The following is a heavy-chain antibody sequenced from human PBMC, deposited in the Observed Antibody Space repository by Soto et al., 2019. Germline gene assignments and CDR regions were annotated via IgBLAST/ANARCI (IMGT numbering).Heavy chain of an antibody. V-gene: IGHV4-30-4*08. J-gene: IGHJ5*02. D-gene: IGHD2-21*01. CDR1: GAALNSGNYY. CDR3: ARLRIATNNYKWFHP. CDR2: IYVTGAV. Sequence: SETLSLTCSVSGAALNSGNYYWSWIRRVPGKGLEWIGHIYVTGAVDYNPSLRDRITISQDTSERQFSLNLRLVTAADTAVYYCARLRIATNNYKWFHPCGQGTLVTVSS.